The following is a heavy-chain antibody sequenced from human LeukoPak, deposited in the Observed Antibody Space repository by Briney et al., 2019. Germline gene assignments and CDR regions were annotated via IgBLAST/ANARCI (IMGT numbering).Heavy chain of an antibody. CDR1: GYTFTGYY. D-gene: IGHD3-9*01. J-gene: IGHJ4*02. V-gene: IGHV1-2*02. CDR3: ARDGDRSRLGYDILTGYYPNFDY. Sequence: WASVKVSCKASGYTFTGYYMHWVRQAPGQGLEWMGWINPNSGGTNYAQKFQGRVTMTRDTSISTAYMELSRLRSDDTAVYYCARDGDRSRLGYDILTGYYPNFDYWGQGTLVTVSS. CDR2: INPNSGGT.